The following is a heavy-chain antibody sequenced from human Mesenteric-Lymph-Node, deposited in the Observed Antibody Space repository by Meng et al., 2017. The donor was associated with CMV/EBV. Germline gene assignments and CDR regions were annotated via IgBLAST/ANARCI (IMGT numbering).Heavy chain of an antibody. Sequence: CKASGGTFSSYAISWVRQAPGQGLEWMGGIIPILGIANYAQKFQGRVTMTRNTSISTAYMELSSLRSEDTAVYYCARGTGDPSAFDIWGQGTMVTVSS. V-gene: IGHV1-69*10. D-gene: IGHD7-27*01. J-gene: IGHJ3*02. CDR2: IIPILGIA. CDR3: ARGTGDPSAFDI. CDR1: GGTFSSYA.